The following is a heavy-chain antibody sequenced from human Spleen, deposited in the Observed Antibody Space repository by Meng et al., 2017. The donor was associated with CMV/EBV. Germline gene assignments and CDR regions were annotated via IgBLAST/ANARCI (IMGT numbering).Heavy chain of an antibody. CDR3: AKDTRSCSSTSCYPNNWFDP. CDR1: GFTFSSYD. CDR2: IGTAGDT. D-gene: IGHD2-2*01. Sequence: GGSLRLSCAASGFTFSSYDMHWVRQATGKGLEWVSAIGTAGDTYYPGSVKGRFTISRENAKNSLYLQMNSLRAGDTAVYYCAKDTRSCSSTSCYPNNWFDPWGQGTLVTVSS. J-gene: IGHJ5*02. V-gene: IGHV3-13*01.